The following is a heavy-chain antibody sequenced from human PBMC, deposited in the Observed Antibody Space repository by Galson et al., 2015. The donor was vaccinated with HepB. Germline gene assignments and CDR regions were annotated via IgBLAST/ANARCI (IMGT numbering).Heavy chain of an antibody. Sequence: SLRLSCAASGFTFSSYAMSWVRQAPGKGLEWVSAISGSGGSTYYADSVKGRFTISRDNSKNTLYLQMNSLRAEDTAVYYCAKDPATIIRDNYGMDVWGQGTTVTVSS. J-gene: IGHJ6*02. V-gene: IGHV3-23*01. CDR1: GFTFSSYA. D-gene: IGHD5-12*01. CDR3: AKDPATIIRDNYGMDV. CDR2: ISGSGGST.